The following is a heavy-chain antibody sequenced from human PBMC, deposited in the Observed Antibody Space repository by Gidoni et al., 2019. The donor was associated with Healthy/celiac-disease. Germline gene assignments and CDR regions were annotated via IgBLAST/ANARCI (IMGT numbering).Heavy chain of an antibody. J-gene: IGHJ4*02. CDR2: INPSGGST. D-gene: IGHD6-6*01. CDR1: GYTSTSYY. Sequence: QVQLVQSGAEVKKPGASVKVSCKASGYTSTSYYMHWVRQAPGQGLEWMGIINPSGGSTSYAQKFQGRVTMTRDTFTSTVYMELSSLRSEDTAVYYCAREVEYSSSSAQGCFDYWGQGTLVTVSS. V-gene: IGHV1-46*01. CDR3: AREVEYSSSSAQGCFDY.